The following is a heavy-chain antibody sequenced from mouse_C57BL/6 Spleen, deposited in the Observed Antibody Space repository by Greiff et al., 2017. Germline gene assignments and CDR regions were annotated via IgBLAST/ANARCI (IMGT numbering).Heavy chain of an antibody. CDR2: INPSNGGT. V-gene: IGHV1-53*01. D-gene: IGHD2-4*01. CDR1: GYTFTSYW. Sequence: QVQLQQPGTELVKPGASVKLSCKASGYTFTSYWMHWVKQRPGQGLEWIGNINPSNGGTKDNEKFKSKATLTVDKSSSTAYMQLSSRTSEDSAVYYGARRMGYDYDEGFAYWGQGTLVTVSA. CDR3: ARRMGYDYDEGFAY. J-gene: IGHJ3*01.